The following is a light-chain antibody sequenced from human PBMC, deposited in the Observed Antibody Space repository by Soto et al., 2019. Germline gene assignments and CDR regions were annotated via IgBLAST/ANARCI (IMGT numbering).Light chain of an antibody. V-gene: IGKV3-20*01. CDR2: GAS. Sequence: EIVLTQSPGTLSLSPGERATISCRASQSVSSSYFAWYQQKPGQAPRLLIYGASSRATGIPDSFSGGGSGEVFTLTISRQAHDDVAVYCYQLNSSSPEITFGQGTRLEIK. CDR3: QLNSSSPEIT. J-gene: IGKJ5*01. CDR1: QSVSSSY.